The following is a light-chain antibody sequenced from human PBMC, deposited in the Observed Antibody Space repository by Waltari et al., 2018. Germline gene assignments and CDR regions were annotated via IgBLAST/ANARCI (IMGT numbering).Light chain of an antibody. V-gene: IGLV3-21*01. J-gene: IGLJ1*01. Sequence: SYVLTQPPSASVAPGETARITWGGKNIERKSVHWYRQRPGQAPVVVIAYDNDRAAGIPERFSGSNSGNTATLTISRVEAGDEADYYCQVWDANTDPGVFGTGTEVTVL. CDR3: QVWDANTDPGV. CDR1: NIERKS. CDR2: YDN.